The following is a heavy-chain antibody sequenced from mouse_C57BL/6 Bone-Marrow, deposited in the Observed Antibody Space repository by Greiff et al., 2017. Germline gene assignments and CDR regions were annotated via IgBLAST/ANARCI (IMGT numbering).Heavy chain of an antibody. CDR3: ARGGIRRGYYYAMDY. CDR1: GYTFTSYW. J-gene: IGHJ4*01. Sequence: QVQLQQPGAELVRPGSSVKLSCKASGYTFTSYWMHWVKQRPIQGLEWIGNIDPSDSETHYNQKFKDKATLTVDKSSSTAYMQLSSLTSEDSAVYYCARGGIRRGYYYAMDYWGQGTSDTVSP. D-gene: IGHD2-12*01. V-gene: IGHV1-52*01. CDR2: IDPSDSET.